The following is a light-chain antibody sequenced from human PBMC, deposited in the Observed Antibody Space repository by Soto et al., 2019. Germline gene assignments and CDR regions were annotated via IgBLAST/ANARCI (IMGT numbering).Light chain of an antibody. CDR3: QQANRFPLT. V-gene: IGKV1-12*01. CDR2: HAT. Sequence: IQLTQSPSSLSASVGDGVTITCRASQGISSWLGWYQQKPGKAPELLIYHATILQSGVPSRFSGSGSGTDFSLTISSLQPEDFATYYCQQANRFPLTFGGGTKVDIK. J-gene: IGKJ4*01. CDR1: QGISSW.